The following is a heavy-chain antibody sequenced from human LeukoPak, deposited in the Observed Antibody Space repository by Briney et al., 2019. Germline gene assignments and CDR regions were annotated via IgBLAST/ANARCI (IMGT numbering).Heavy chain of an antibody. D-gene: IGHD3-22*01. Sequence: GGSLRLSCAASGFTFSSYGMHWVRQAPGKGLEWVAVISYDGSNKYYADSVKGRFTISRDNAKNSLYLQMNSLRAEDTAVYYCARVRYYYDSSGYMTLDYWGQGTLVTVSS. CDR1: GFTFSSYG. CDR3: ARVRYYYDSSGYMTLDY. CDR2: ISYDGSNK. V-gene: IGHV3-30*03. J-gene: IGHJ4*02.